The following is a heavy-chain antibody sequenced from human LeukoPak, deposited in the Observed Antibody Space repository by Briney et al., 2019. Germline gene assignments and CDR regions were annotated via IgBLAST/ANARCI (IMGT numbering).Heavy chain of an antibody. J-gene: IGHJ4*02. CDR3: ARLNFRGGEALHFDS. Sequence: KPSETLSLTCSVSGGSLTNYYWGWIRQPPGEGLEFIGYIHSDGTTNYDSSLQSRVAISLDTSKIQFSLRLYSVTAADTALYFCARLNFRGGEALHFDSWGQGTLVTVSS. CDR1: GGSLTNYY. CDR2: IHSDGTT. D-gene: IGHD3-16*01. V-gene: IGHV4-4*09.